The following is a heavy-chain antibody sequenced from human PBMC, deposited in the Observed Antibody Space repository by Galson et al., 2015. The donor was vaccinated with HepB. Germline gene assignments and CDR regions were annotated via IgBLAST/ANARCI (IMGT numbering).Heavy chain of an antibody. CDR3: ARALVGDYDYYYGMDV. CDR2: ISAYNGNT. D-gene: IGHD4-17*01. Sequence: SVKVSCKASGYTFTSYGISWVRQAPGQGLEWMGWISAYNGNTNYAQKLQGRVTMTTDTSTSTAYMELRSLRSDDTAVYYCARALVGDYDYYYGMDVWGQGTTVTVSS. CDR1: GYTFTSYG. J-gene: IGHJ6*02. V-gene: IGHV1-18*01.